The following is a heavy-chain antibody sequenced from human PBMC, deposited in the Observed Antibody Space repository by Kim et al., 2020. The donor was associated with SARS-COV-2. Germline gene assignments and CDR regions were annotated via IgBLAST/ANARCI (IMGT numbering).Heavy chain of an antibody. Sequence: ASVKVYCKASGYTFTSYDINWVRQATGQGLEWMGWMNPNSGNTGYAQKFQCRVTMTRNTSISTAYMELSSLRSEDTAVYYCARGVKVPAAIWISYYYYYMDVWGKGTTVTVSS. J-gene: IGHJ6*03. CDR2: MNPNSGNT. CDR3: ARGVKVPAAIWISYYYYYMDV. CDR1: GYTFTSYD. V-gene: IGHV1-8*01. D-gene: IGHD2-2*01.